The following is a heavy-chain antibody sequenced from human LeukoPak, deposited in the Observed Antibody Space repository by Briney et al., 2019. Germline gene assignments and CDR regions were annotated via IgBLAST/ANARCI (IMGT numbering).Heavy chain of an antibody. CDR1: GYTFTSYG. D-gene: IGHD3-3*01. CDR2: ISAYNGNT. Sequence: GASVKVSCKASGYTFTSYGISWVRQAPGQGLEWMGWISAYNGNTNYAQKLQGRVTMTTDTSTSTAYMELRSLRSDDTAVYYCARGESGYDFWSGYSYYYGMDVWGQGTTVTVS. V-gene: IGHV1-18*01. J-gene: IGHJ6*02. CDR3: ARGESGYDFWSGYSYYYGMDV.